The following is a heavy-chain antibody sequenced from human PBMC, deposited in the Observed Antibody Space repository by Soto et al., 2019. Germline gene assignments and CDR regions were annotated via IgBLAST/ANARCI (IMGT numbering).Heavy chain of an antibody. CDR2: INAGNGNT. CDR3: ASESGYSYGLEYFQH. D-gene: IGHD5-18*01. J-gene: IGHJ1*01. CDR1: GYTFTSYA. V-gene: IGHV1-3*05. Sequence: QVQLVQSGAEEKKPGASVKVSCKASGYTFTSYAMHWVRQAPGQRLEGMGWINAGNGNTKYSQKFQGRVTITRDTSASTAYMELSSLRSEDTAVYYCASESGYSYGLEYFQHWGQGTLVTVSS.